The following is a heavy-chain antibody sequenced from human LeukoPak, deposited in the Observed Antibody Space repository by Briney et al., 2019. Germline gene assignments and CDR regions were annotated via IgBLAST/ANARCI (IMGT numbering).Heavy chain of an antibody. V-gene: IGHV4-31*03. J-gene: IGHJ4*02. CDR2: IYYSGST. CDR3: ASGYGSGSYSPFDY. Sequence: SQTLSLTCTVSGGSISDAAYYWSWIRQHPGEGLKWIGYIYYSGSTSYNPSLKSRVTISVDTSKDQFSLKLSSVTAADTAVYYCASGYGSGSYSPFDYWGQGTLVTVSS. CDR1: GGSISDAAYY. D-gene: IGHD3-10*01.